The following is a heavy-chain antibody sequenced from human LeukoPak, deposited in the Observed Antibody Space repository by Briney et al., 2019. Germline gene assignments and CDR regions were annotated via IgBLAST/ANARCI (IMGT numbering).Heavy chain of an antibody. CDR2: IKEDGSEN. CDR3: ARDDTYYDYVWGSYRYPSDAFDV. V-gene: IGHV3-7*01. J-gene: IGHJ3*01. D-gene: IGHD3-16*02. CDR1: GLTFSDYY. Sequence: GGSLRLSCAASGLTFSDYYMTWIRQAPGKGLEWVANIKEDGSENYYVDSVKGRFTISRDNAKNSLYLQMNSLRAEDTAVYYCARDDTYYDYVWGSYRYPSDAFDVWGQGTLVTVSS.